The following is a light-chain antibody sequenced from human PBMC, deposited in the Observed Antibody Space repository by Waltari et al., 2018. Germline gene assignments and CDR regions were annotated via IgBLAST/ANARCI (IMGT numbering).Light chain of an antibody. J-gene: IGKJ5*01. CDR1: QSINNY. Sequence: TQSPSSLSLSPVKRATLSCRASQSINNYLAWYHQHPGQAPRLLIYDASNRATGVPARFSGSGSGTDFTLTISSLEPEDLGVYYCQQRGNWPITFGQGTRLEI. CDR3: QQRGNWPIT. V-gene: IGKV3-11*01. CDR2: DAS.